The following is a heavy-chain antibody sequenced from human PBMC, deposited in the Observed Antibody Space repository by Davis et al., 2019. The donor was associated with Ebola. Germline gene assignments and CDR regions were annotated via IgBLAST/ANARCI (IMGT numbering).Heavy chain of an antibody. J-gene: IGHJ4*02. V-gene: IGHV3-30*02. CDR2: IRYDGSNK. Sequence: GESLKISCTDSVITFSSYAMTWVRQAPGKGLEWVAFIRYDGSNKYYADSVKGRFTISRDNTKNTLFLRMNSLRAEDTAVYYCATGTDFDYWGQGTLVTVSS. CDR3: ATGTDFDY. D-gene: IGHD1-1*01. CDR1: VITFSSYA.